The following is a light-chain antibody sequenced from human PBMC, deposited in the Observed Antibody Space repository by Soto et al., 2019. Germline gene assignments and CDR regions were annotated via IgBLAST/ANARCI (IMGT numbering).Light chain of an antibody. Sequence: ELVLTQSPGTLSLSTGERATLSCRASQSIASSYFGWYQQKPGQAPRLLIYGASSRATGIPDRFSGSGSGTDLPLTTTRLEPEDFAAYYCQHYGTSTFTFGPRTTVDI. V-gene: IGKV3-20*01. CDR1: QSIASSY. CDR3: QHYGTSTFT. CDR2: GAS. J-gene: IGKJ3*01.